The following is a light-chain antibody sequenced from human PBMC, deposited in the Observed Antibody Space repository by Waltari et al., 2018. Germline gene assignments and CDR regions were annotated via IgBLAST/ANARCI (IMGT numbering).Light chain of an antibody. CDR1: SGHSNYA. V-gene: IGLV4-69*01. CDR2: LNSDGSH. J-gene: IGLJ3*02. Sequence: SASASLGASVKLTCTLSSGHSNYAIAWHQQQPEKGPRFLMRLNSDGSHTKGDGIPDRFSGSSSGAERYLTISSRQSEDEADYYCQTWATGIRVFGGGTKLTVL. CDR3: QTWATGIRV.